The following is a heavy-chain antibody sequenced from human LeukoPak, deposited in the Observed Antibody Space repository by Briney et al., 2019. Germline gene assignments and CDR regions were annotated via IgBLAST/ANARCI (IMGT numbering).Heavy chain of an antibody. D-gene: IGHD2-8*01. CDR1: GFTFSSYS. V-gene: IGHV3-21*01. CDR2: ISSSSSYI. Sequence: GGSLRPSCAASGFTFSSYSMNWVRQAPGKGLEWVSSISSSSSYIYYADSVKGRFTISRDNAKNSLYLQMNSLRAEDTAVYYCARDVRVNPTIVLMVYASYYYYGMDVWGQGTTVTVSS. CDR3: ARDVRVNPTIVLMVYASYYYYGMDV. J-gene: IGHJ6*02.